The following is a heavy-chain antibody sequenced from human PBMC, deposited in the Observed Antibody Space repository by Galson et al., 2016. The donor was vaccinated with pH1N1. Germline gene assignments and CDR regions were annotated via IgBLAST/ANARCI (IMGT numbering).Heavy chain of an antibody. CDR1: GNTLTDLS. CDR3: AKLSSTSGWYNGWYFDL. V-gene: IGHV1-24*01. Sequence: SCKVSGNTLTDLSIHWVRRAPGKGLEWMGGFYPEDGETLYTQRLPQRFQGRLAVTEDTSTDTAYLELSSLRPEDTAIYYCAKLSSTSGWYNGWYFDLWGLGTLVTVSS. J-gene: IGHJ2*01. D-gene: IGHD6-13*01. CDR2: FYPEDGET.